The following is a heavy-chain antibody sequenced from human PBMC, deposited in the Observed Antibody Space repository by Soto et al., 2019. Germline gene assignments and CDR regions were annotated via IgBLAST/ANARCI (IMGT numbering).Heavy chain of an antibody. Sequence: SETLSLTCTVSGDSISSGDYFWSWIRQPPGKGLEWIGYIYYSGSTYYNPSLKSRITISIDMSKNQFSLRLSSVTAADTAVYYCARLGAYYQSLDPWGPGTLVTASS. V-gene: IGHV4-30-4*01. CDR1: GDSISSGDYF. CDR3: ARLGAYYQSLDP. J-gene: IGHJ5*02. D-gene: IGHD2-21*01. CDR2: IYYSGST.